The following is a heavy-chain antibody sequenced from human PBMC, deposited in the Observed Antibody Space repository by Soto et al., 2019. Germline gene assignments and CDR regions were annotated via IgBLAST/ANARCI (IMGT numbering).Heavy chain of an antibody. D-gene: IGHD4-17*01. CDR3: ARAGLRYIYNWFDP. CDR2: IWYDGSNK. J-gene: IGHJ5*02. V-gene: IGHV3-33*01. Sequence: GGSLRLSCAASGFTFSSYGMHWVRQAPGKGLEWVAVIWYDGSNKYYADSVKGRFTISRDNSKNTLYLQMNSLRAEDTAVYYCARAGLRYIYNWFDPWGQGTLVTVSS. CDR1: GFTFSSYG.